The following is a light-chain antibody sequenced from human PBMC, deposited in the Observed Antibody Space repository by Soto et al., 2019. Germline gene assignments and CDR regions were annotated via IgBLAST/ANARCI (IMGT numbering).Light chain of an antibody. Sequence: EIGVTQSPATLSLSPGERATLSRRASQSVSSYLAWYQQKPGQAPRLLIYDASNRATGIPARFSGSGSGTDFTLTISSLEPEDCAIYYCQQRQYWPPITFGQGTRLEIK. V-gene: IGKV3-11*01. J-gene: IGKJ5*01. CDR3: QQRQYWPPIT. CDR2: DAS. CDR1: QSVSSY.